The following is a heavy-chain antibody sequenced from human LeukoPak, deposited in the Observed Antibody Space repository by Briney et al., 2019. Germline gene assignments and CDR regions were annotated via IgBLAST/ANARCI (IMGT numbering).Heavy chain of an antibody. V-gene: IGHV3-23*01. D-gene: IGHD1-1*01. J-gene: IGHJ4*02. CDR1: GFSFSSFA. CDR3: AKAASGNWNDVSDY. CDR2: IRSNGATA. Sequence: GGSLRLSCAASGFSFSSFAMTWVRQAPGKGLEWVSTIRSNGATAYNADSVRGRFTISRDNSKNTLYLQMNSLRAEDTAVYYCAKAASGNWNDVSDYWGQGTLVTVSS.